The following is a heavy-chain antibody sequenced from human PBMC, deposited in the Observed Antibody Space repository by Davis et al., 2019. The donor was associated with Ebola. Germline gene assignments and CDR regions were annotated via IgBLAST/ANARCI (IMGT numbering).Heavy chain of an antibody. D-gene: IGHD3-10*01. J-gene: IGHJ5*02. CDR3: ARGHWNYRIDP. CDR1: GGSMTTYY. Sequence: PSETLSLTCTVFGGSMTTYYWAWVRQPPGKGLEWIGHFYPSGTTSYNPSLKSRASISADTSKTQFSLKLTFVTAADTAMYFCARGHWNYRIDPWGQGTLATVSS. CDR2: FYPSGTT. V-gene: IGHV4-59*01.